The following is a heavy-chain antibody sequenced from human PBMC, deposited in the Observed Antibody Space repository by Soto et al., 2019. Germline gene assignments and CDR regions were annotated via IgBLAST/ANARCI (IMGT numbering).Heavy chain of an antibody. CDR1: GGSISSRNW. D-gene: IGHD3-10*01. V-gene: IGHV4-4*02. Sequence: PSETLALTCAVSGGSISSRNWWSWVRQPPGKGLEWIGEIYHSGSTNYNPSLKSRVTISVDKSKNQFSLKLSSVTAADTAVYYCARRSITMVRGVMWAFGIWGQGTIVTVSS. J-gene: IGHJ3*02. CDR2: IYHSGST. CDR3: ARRSITMVRGVMWAFGI.